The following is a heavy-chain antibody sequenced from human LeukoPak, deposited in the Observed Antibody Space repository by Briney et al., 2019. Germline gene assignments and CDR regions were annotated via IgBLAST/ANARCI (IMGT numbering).Heavy chain of an antibody. V-gene: IGHV3-30*04. CDR2: ISYDGSNK. CDR1: GFTFSSNA. Sequence: GGSLRLSCAASGFTFSSNAMHWVRQAPGKGLEWVAIISYDGSNKYYADSVKGRFTISRDNSKNTLYLQMNSLRAEDTAVYYCAKGSPSRFGELANFGYFDYWGQGTLVTVSS. D-gene: IGHD3-10*01. J-gene: IGHJ4*02. CDR3: AKGSPSRFGELANFGYFDY.